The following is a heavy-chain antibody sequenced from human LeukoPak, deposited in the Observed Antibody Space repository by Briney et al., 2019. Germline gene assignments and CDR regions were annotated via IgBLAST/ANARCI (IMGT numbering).Heavy chain of an antibody. J-gene: IGHJ6*02. CDR2: ITGSGGIA. V-gene: IGHV3-23*01. CDR3: AKDGCPPCYFVYYYYGIDV. D-gene: IGHD2-15*01. CDR1: EITFSSYS. Sequence: GGSLRLSCAASEITFSSYSMGWVRQAPGKGLEWVASITGSGGIAYYADSVRGRFTISRDNTNNTLSLHMTSLGVEDTAVYYCAKDGCPPCYFVYYYYGIDVWGQGTTVTVSS.